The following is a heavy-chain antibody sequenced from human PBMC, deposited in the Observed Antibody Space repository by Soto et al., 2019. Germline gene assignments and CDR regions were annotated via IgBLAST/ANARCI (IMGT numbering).Heavy chain of an antibody. J-gene: IGHJ4*02. D-gene: IGHD3-10*01. CDR3: ARGRASGSYYLLDY. V-gene: IGHV1-8*01. CDR1: GGTFTSYD. CDR2: INPNSGNI. Sequence: ASVKFSCKASGGTFTSYDINWVRQATEHGLEWMGWINPNSGNIGYAQKFQGRVTMTRDTAIRTAYMEVSRLRSDDTAVYYCARGRASGSYYLLDYWGQGTLVTVSS.